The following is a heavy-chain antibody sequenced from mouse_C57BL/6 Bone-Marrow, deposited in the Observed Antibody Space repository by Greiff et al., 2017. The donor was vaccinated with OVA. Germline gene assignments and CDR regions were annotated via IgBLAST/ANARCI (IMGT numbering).Heavy chain of an antibody. Sequence: VKLQQPGAELVKPGASVKLSCKASGYTFTSYWMHWVKQRPGQGLEWIGMIHPNSGSTNYNEKFKSKATLTVDKSSSTAYMQLSSLTSEDSAVYSGVYYHVAWFAYWGQGTLVTVSA. CDR1: GYTFTSYW. J-gene: IGHJ3*01. CDR3: VYYHVAWFAY. V-gene: IGHV1-64*01. D-gene: IGHD2-1*01. CDR2: IHPNSGST.